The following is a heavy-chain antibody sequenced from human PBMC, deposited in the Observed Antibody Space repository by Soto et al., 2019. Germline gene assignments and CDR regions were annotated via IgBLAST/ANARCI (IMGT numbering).Heavy chain of an antibody. CDR3: PHRHRDESDGGYYPLKFDY. Sequence: SGPTLVNPTQTLTLTCTLSGVSLSTSAVGVGWIRQPPGKALEWLALIYWDDDKRYRPSLESRLNITQDTSKNQVVLRLANVDPADTGTYSCPHRHRDESDGGYYPLKFDYWGQGALVTVSS. CDR2: IYWDDDK. V-gene: IGHV2-5*02. J-gene: IGHJ4*02. CDR1: GVSLSTSAVG. D-gene: IGHD3-22*01.